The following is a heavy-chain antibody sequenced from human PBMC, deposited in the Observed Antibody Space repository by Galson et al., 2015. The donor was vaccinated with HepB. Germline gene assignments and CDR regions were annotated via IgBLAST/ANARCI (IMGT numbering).Heavy chain of an antibody. V-gene: IGHV3-30*18. Sequence: SLRLSCAASGFTFSSYGMHWVRQAPGKGLEWVAVISYDGSNKYYADSVKGRFTISRDNSKNTLYLQMNSLRAEDTAVYYCAKPQERWEVTGDFDYWGQGTLVTVSS. J-gene: IGHJ4*02. CDR3: AKPQERWEVTGDFDY. CDR2: ISYDGSNK. D-gene: IGHD7-27*01. CDR1: GFTFSSYG.